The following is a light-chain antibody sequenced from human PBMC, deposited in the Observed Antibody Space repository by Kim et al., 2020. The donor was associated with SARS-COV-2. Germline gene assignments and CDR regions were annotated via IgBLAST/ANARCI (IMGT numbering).Light chain of an antibody. CDR2: RNN. CDR1: SNNVGYQG. J-gene: IGLJ3*02. V-gene: IGLV10-54*01. Sequence: QAGLTQPPSVSKDLRQTATLTCTGNSNNVGYQGVTWLQQHQGHPPKLLSYRNNKRPSGISERLSASRSGSTASLTITGLQPEDEADYYCSAWDSSLSGWVFGGRTQLTVL. CDR3: SAWDSSLSGWV.